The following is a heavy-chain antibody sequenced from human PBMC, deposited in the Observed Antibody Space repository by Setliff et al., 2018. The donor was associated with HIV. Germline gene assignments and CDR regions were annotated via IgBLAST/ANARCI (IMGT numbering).Heavy chain of an antibody. V-gene: IGHV4-39*01. Sequence: KSSETLSLTCTVSGDSVSTRNSFWGWIRQPPGKGLEWIGSFSYNGGRRYTPSLKSRVTISADMSKNQFSLNLNSVTAADTAVYYCVKHVDSDFSGDPDWFDPWGQGIPVTVS. D-gene: IGHD2-15*01. CDR3: VKHVDSDFSGDPDWFDP. CDR1: GDSVSTRNSF. CDR2: FSYNGGR. J-gene: IGHJ5*02.